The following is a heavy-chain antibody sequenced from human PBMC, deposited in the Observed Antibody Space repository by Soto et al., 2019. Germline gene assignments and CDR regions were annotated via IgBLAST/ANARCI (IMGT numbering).Heavy chain of an antibody. J-gene: IGHJ6*02. Sequence: PGGSLRLSCAASGVTFSLYGMHWVRQAPGKGLEWVAIISYDGSNKYYADSVRGRFTISRDNSNNTLYLQMNSLRLEDKAVYYCAKEYLGRTYNYYGMDVWGQGTTVTVSS. V-gene: IGHV3-30*18. CDR1: GVTFSLYG. CDR2: ISYDGSNK. CDR3: AKEYLGRTYNYYGMDV. D-gene: IGHD2-2*01.